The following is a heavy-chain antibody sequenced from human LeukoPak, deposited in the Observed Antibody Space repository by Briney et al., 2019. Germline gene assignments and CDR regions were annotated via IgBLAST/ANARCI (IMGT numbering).Heavy chain of an antibody. Sequence: GGSLRLSCAASGFIFSDYAMHWVRQAPGKGLEWVALVSYDGRNENYADSVKGRFTISRDTSKSTLYLQMNSLRGEDTAVYYCAKTFQGPFDAFDIWGQGTMVTVSS. CDR1: GFIFSDYA. D-gene: IGHD3-3*02. V-gene: IGHV3-30-3*02. CDR3: AKTFQGPFDAFDI. CDR2: VSYDGRNE. J-gene: IGHJ3*02.